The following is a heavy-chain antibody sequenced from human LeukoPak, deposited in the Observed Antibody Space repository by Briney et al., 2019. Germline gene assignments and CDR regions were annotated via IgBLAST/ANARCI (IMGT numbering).Heavy chain of an antibody. Sequence: PGGSLRLSCAASGFTFSSYAVHWVRQAPGKGLEWVAVISYDGSNKYYADSVKGRFTISRDNAKNSLYLQMNSLRAEDTALYYCAKNALLGYCSGGSCYNWFDPWGQGTLVTVSS. CDR2: ISYDGSNK. CDR3: AKNALLGYCSGGSCYNWFDP. D-gene: IGHD2-15*01. V-gene: IGHV3-30-3*02. CDR1: GFTFSSYA. J-gene: IGHJ5*02.